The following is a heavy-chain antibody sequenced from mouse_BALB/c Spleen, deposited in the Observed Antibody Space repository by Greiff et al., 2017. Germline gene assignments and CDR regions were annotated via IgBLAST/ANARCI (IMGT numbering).Heavy chain of an antibody. Sequence: VQLKESGAELVKPGASVKLSCTASGFNIKDTYMHWVKQRPEQGLEWIGRIDPANGNTKYDPKFQGKATITADTSSNTAYLQLSSLTTEDTAVYYCATVVATGTGFAYWGQGTLVTVSA. CDR1: GFNIKDTY. V-gene: IGHV14-3*02. D-gene: IGHD1-1*01. CDR3: ATVVATGTGFAY. J-gene: IGHJ3*01. CDR2: IDPANGNT.